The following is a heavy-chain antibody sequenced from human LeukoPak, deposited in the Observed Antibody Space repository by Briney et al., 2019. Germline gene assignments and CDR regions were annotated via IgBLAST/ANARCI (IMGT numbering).Heavy chain of an antibody. J-gene: IGHJ2*01. CDR2: INHSGST. Sequence: ASETLSLTCAVYGGSFSGYYWSWIRQPPGKGLEWIGEINHSGSTNYNPSLKSRVTISVDTSKNQFSLKLSSVTAADTAVYYCARYLAAGYFDLWGRGTLVTVSS. CDR1: GGSFSGYY. V-gene: IGHV4-34*01. D-gene: IGHD6-25*01. CDR3: ARYLAAGYFDL.